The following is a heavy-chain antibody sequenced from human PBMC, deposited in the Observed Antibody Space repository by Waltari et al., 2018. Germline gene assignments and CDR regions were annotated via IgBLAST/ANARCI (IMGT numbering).Heavy chain of an antibody. CDR2: IKQDGSEK. V-gene: IGHV3-7*03. Sequence: EVQLVESGGGLVQPGGSLRLSCAASGFTFSSYWMSWVRQAPGKGLEGVANIKQDGSEKYYVDSVKGRFTISRDNAKNSLYLQMNSLRAEDTAVYYCARDHGDYGDYAGYWGQGTLVTVSS. CDR1: GFTFSSYW. CDR3: ARDHGDYGDYAGY. J-gene: IGHJ4*02. D-gene: IGHD4-17*01.